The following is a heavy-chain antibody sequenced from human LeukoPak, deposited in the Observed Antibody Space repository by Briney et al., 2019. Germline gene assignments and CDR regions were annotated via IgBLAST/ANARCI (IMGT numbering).Heavy chain of an antibody. Sequence: PRRSLRLSCAASGFTFSSYGMHWVRQAPGKGLEWVAVISYDGSNKYYADSVKGRFTISRDNSKNTLYLQMNSLRAEDTAVYYCAKRSLLGEYYWGQGTLVTVSS. J-gene: IGHJ4*02. CDR2: ISYDGSNK. D-gene: IGHD3-10*01. V-gene: IGHV3-30*18. CDR1: GFTFSSYG. CDR3: AKRSLLGEYY.